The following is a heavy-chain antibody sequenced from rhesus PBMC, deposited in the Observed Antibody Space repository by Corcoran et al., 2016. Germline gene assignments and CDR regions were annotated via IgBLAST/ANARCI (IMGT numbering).Heavy chain of an antibody. J-gene: IGHJ4*01. CDR3: GSVVVSATPLIDY. Sequence: EVQLVESGGGLVQPGGSLRLSCAASGFTFSSYGIHWVRQVPGKGLVWLAVISYDGSKEDYADSVKELFTISRDNSKNMLYLQMNNLKLEDTAVYYCGSVVVSATPLIDYWGQGVLVTVSS. V-gene: IGHV3-54*02. CDR1: GFTFSSYG. D-gene: IGHD2-8*01. CDR2: ISYDGSKE.